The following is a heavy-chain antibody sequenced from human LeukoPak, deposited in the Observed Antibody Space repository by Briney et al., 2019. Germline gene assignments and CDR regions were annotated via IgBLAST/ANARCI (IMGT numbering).Heavy chain of an antibody. J-gene: IGHJ1*01. V-gene: IGHV4-59*11. CDR3: ARGYYGDYVSDSYFQH. D-gene: IGHD4-17*01. CDR2: IYYSGST. Sequence: SETLSLTCTVSGGSISSHYWSWIRQPPGKGLEWIGYIYYSGSTNYNPSLKSRVTISVDTSKNQFSLKLSSVTAADTAAYYCARGYYGDYVSDSYFQHWGQGTLVTVSS. CDR1: GGSISSHY.